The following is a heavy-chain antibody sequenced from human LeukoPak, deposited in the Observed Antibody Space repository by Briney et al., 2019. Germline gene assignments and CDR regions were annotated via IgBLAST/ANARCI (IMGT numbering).Heavy chain of an antibody. D-gene: IGHD5-12*01. Sequence: PGGSLRPSCAASGFTFSSYAMSWVRQAPGRGLEWVSAISGSGFSAFYADSVKGRFTISKDNSKNTLYLEMNSLRVEDTATYYCAKVISAYGPFDYWGQGTLVTVSS. V-gene: IGHV3-23*01. CDR3: AKVISAYGPFDY. CDR2: ISGSGFSA. CDR1: GFTFSSYA. J-gene: IGHJ4*02.